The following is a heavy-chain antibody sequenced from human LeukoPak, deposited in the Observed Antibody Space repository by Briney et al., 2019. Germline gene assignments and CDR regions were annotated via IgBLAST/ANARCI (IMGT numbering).Heavy chain of an antibody. CDR2: IYYSEST. J-gene: IGHJ4*02. Sequence: TSETLSLTCAVYGGSFSSYYWGWIRQPPGKGLEWIGSIYYSESTYYNPSLKSRVTISVDTSKNQFSLKLSSVTAADTAVYYCAMGYSYGYVPFDYWGQGTLVTVSS. V-gene: IGHV4-39*01. CDR1: GGSFSSYY. CDR3: AMGYSYGYVPFDY. D-gene: IGHD5-18*01.